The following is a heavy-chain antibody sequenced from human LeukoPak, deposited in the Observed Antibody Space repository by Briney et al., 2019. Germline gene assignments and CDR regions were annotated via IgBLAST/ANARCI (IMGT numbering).Heavy chain of an antibody. D-gene: IGHD3-10*01. J-gene: IGHJ4*02. CDR3: ARDYGSGSYPFDY. V-gene: IGHV1-8*01. CDR2: MNPNSGNT. Sequence: ASVKVSRKASGYTFTSYDINWVRQATGQGREWMGWMNPNSGNTGYAQKFQGRVTMTRNTSISTAYMELISLRSEDTAVYYCARDYGSGSYPFDYWGQGTLVTVSS. CDR1: GYTFTSYD.